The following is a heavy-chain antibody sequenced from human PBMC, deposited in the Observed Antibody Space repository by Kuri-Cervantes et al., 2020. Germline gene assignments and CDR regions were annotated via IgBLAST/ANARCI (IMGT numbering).Heavy chain of an antibody. CDR3: ARGTGRGLDY. V-gene: IGHV3-30-3*01. Sequence: GGSLRLSCAASGFTFSSYAMHWIRQVPGKGLEWVAVISYDGSNKYYADSVKGRFTISRDNAKNSLYLQMNSLRAEDTAVYYCARGTGRGLDYWGQGTLVTVSS. D-gene: IGHD3/OR15-3a*01. J-gene: IGHJ4*02. CDR2: ISYDGSNK. CDR1: GFTFSSYA.